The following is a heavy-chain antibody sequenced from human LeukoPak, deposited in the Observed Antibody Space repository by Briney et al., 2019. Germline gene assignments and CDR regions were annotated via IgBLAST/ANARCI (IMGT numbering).Heavy chain of an antibody. CDR2: IGTAGDT. CDR3: ARAYYDSSGYHFDY. CDR1: GFTFSSYD. J-gene: IGHJ4*02. D-gene: IGHD3-22*01. V-gene: IGHV3-13*04. Sequence: PGGSLRLSCAASGFTFSSYDMHWVRQATGKDLEWVSAIGTAGDTYYPGSVKGRFTISRENAKNSLYLQMNSLRAGDTAVYYCARAYYDSSGYHFDYWGQGTLVTVSS.